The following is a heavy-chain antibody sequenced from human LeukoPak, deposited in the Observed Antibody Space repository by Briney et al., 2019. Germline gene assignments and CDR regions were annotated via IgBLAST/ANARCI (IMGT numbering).Heavy chain of an antibody. Sequence: SETLSLTCTVSGGSISDYYWSWIRQPPGKGLECIASIHYTGRAYYNPSLKSRATISADTSKNHFSLKLSSVTAADTAVYYCARHFDNGDYKKTFDIWGQGTMVTVSS. J-gene: IGHJ3*02. D-gene: IGHD4-17*01. V-gene: IGHV4-39*01. CDR1: GGSISDYY. CDR2: IHYTGRA. CDR3: ARHFDNGDYKKTFDI.